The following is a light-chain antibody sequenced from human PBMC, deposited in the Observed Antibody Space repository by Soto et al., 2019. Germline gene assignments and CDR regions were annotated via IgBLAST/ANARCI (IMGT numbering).Light chain of an antibody. CDR3: QQYNNWPT. CDR2: GAS. CDR1: KSVSSN. V-gene: IGKV3-15*01. J-gene: IGKJ3*01. Sequence: EIVMTQSPATLSVSPGERATLACRASKSVSSNLAWYQQKPGQAPRLLIYGASTRDTGIPARFSGSGSGTEFPLTISLLQSEDFAVYYCQQYNNWPTFGPGTKVDIK.